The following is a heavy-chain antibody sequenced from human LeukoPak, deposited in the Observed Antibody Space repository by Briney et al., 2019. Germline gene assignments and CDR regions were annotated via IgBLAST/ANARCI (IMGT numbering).Heavy chain of an antibody. CDR2: IIPILGIA. V-gene: IGHV1-69*10. CDR1: GGTFSSYA. Sequence: ASVKVSCKASGGTFSSYAISWVRQAPGQGLEWMGGIIPILGIANYAQKFQGRVTITADKSTSTAYMELSSLRSEDTAVYYCARVGPYYDFWSGYYKDPPGMDVWGKGTTVTVSS. J-gene: IGHJ6*03. D-gene: IGHD3-3*01. CDR3: ARVGPYYDFWSGYYKDPPGMDV.